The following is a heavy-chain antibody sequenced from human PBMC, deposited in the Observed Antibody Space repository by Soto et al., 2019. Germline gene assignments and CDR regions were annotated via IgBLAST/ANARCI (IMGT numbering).Heavy chain of an antibody. Sequence: PXXSLRLSCATSGFTFKTYWMTWVRQAPGKGLEWVANIKPDGGEKYYVDSVKGRFTISRDNAKNSLYMQMNSLRVEDTAVYYCAIRYTDYWGQGTPVTVSS. J-gene: IGHJ4*02. CDR1: GFTFKTYW. CDR3: AIRYTDY. D-gene: IGHD1-20*01. V-gene: IGHV3-7*01. CDR2: IKPDGGEK.